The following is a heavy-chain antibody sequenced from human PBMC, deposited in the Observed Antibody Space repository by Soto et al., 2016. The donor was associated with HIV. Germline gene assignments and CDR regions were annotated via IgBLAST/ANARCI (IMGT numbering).Heavy chain of an antibody. Sequence: EVQLLESGGGLVQPGGSLRLSCAASRFTFSSYAMSWVRQAPGKGLGWVSVISGSGGSTYYADSVKGRFTISRDNSKKTLYLQMNSLRAEDTAVYYCAEAGAGYSSSWYGAFDYWGQGTLVTVSS. CDR3: AEAGAGYSSSWYGAFDY. V-gene: IGHV3-23*01. J-gene: IGHJ4*02. CDR2: ISGSGGST. D-gene: IGHD6-13*01. CDR1: RFTFSSYA.